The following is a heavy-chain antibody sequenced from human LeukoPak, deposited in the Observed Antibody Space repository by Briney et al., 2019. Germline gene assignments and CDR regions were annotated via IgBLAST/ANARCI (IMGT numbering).Heavy chain of an antibody. CDR3: MRGSSGTYHGIYNWFDP. Sequence: ASVKVSCKASGYTFTSYDINGVRQASGQGLEWMGWMNPNSGNTGYAQKFQGRVTMTRTTSISAAYMELRSLRSEDTAIYYCMRGSSGTYHGIYNWFDPWGQGTLVTVSS. CDR1: GYTFTSYD. D-gene: IGHD1-26*01. J-gene: IGHJ5*02. CDR2: MNPNSGNT. V-gene: IGHV1-8*01.